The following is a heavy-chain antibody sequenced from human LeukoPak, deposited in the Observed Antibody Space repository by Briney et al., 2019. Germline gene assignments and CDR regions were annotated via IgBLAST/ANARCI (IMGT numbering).Heavy chain of an antibody. V-gene: IGHV3-23*01. CDR2: IKGGGGDP. CDR3: AKGGHDYNPFYW. D-gene: IGHD4-11*01. CDR1: GFTFSTSA. J-gene: IGHJ4*02. Sequence: PGGSLKLSCAASGFTFSTSAMGWVRQAPGKGLEWVSSIKGGGGDPFYADSVKGRFTFSRDNSKNTLFLQLNSLRAEDTAVYYCAKGGHDYNPFYWWGQGTLVTVSS.